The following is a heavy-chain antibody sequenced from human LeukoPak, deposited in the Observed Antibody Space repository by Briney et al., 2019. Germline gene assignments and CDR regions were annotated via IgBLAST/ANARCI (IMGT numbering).Heavy chain of an antibody. CDR3: AKGGEGYYFDY. Sequence: AGGSLRLSCAASGFTFSTYWMHWVCQAPGKWLVWVSRTNADGSSTSYADSVKGRFTISSDNAKNTVFLQMNSLRAEDTAVYYCAKGGEGYYFDYWGQGTLATVSS. D-gene: IGHD2-15*01. CDR1: GFTFSTYW. CDR2: TNADGSST. V-gene: IGHV3-74*01. J-gene: IGHJ4*02.